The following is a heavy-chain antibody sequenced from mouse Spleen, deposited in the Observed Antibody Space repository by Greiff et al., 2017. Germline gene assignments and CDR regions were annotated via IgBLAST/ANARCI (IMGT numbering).Heavy chain of an antibody. D-gene: IGHD1-1*01. CDR2: INPSSGYT. CDR1: GYTFTSYT. CDR3: ARSPVVATGGYFDY. Sequence: QVQLQQSGAELARSGASVKMSCKASGYTFTSYTMHWVKQRPGQGLEWIGYINPSSGYTKYNQKFKDKATLTADKSSSTAYMQLSSLTSEDSAVYYCARSPVVATGGYFDYWGQGTTLTVSS. V-gene: IGHV1-4*01. J-gene: IGHJ2*01.